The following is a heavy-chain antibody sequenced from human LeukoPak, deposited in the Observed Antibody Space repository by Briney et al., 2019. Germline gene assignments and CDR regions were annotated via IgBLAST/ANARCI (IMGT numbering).Heavy chain of an antibody. J-gene: IGHJ4*02. V-gene: IGHV3-43*01. Sequence: GGSLRLSCAASGFTFDDYTMYWIRQAPGKGLEWVSAINWDGASRTYADSVKGRFSISRDNSKNSLYLQMNSLRREDTALYYCVKGGGGLATITSLQYWGQGTLVTVSS. D-gene: IGHD5-24*01. CDR3: VKGGGGLATITSLQY. CDR2: INWDGASR. CDR1: GFTFDDYT.